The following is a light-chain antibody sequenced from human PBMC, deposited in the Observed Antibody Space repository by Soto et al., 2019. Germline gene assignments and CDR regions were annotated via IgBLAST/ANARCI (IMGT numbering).Light chain of an antibody. Sequence: VVMTQSPDSRAVSLGGRATINCKSSQSVLYSSNNKNYLAWYQQKPGQPPKLLIYWASTRESGVPDRFSGSGSGKDFTLTISSLQAEDVPVYYCQQYYSTPLAFGGGMKVDIX. J-gene: IGKJ4*01. CDR1: QSVLYSSNNKNY. CDR3: QQYYSTPLA. CDR2: WAS. V-gene: IGKV4-1*01.